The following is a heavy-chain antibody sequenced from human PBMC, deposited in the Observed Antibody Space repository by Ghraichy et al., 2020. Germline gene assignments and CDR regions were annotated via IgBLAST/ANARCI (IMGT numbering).Heavy chain of an antibody. Sequence: GGSLRLSCAASGFIFSAYSMHWVRQAPGKGLVWVSEMNSHGTYTSHADSVKGRFTISRDNAKSTLFLQMNSLRAEDTAVYYCSRGCSPTHCPADYWGQGTLVTVSS. CDR3: SRGCSPTHCPADY. CDR2: MNSHGTYT. J-gene: IGHJ4*02. CDR1: GFIFSAYS. D-gene: IGHD2-21*02. V-gene: IGHV3-74*01.